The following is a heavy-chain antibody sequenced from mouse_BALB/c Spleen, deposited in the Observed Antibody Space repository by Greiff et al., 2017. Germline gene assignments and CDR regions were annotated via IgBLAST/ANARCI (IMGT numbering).Heavy chain of an antibody. V-gene: IGHV14-3*02. J-gene: IGHJ4*01. CDR1: GFNIKDTY. Sequence: VHVKQSGAELVKPGASVKLSCTASGFNIKDTYMHWVKQRPEQGLEWIGRIDPANGNTKYDPKFQGKATITADTSSNTAYLQLSSLTSEDTAVYYCAMTGDAMDYWGQGTSVTVSS. CDR2: IDPANGNT. CDR3: AMTGDAMDY.